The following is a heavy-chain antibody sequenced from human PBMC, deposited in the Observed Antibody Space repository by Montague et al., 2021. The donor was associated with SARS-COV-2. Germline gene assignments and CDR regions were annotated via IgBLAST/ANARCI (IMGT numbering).Heavy chain of an antibody. CDR3: ARYASAANSSANNWFDS. Sequence: SETLSLTCSVSGGSITTYYWSWVRQPAGKGLEWIGRLSTSGSTNYNPSLKSRVTMSLDTSKNQVSLKLSSVTAADTAVDYCARYASAANSSANNWFDSWGQGTLVTVSS. J-gene: IGHJ5*01. CDR2: LSTSGST. D-gene: IGHD3-10*01. V-gene: IGHV4-4*07. CDR1: GGSITTYY.